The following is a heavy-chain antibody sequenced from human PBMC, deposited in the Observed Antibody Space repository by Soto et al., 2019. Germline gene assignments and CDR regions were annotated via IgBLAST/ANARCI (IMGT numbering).Heavy chain of an antibody. CDR3: ARGRYDLDY. D-gene: IGHD3-3*01. V-gene: IGHV4-31*03. CDR1: GGSISSGGYY. CDR2: IYYSGST. J-gene: IGHJ4*02. Sequence: QVQLQESGPGLVKPSQTLSLTCTVSGGSISSGGYYWSWIRQHPGKGLEWIGYIYYSGSTYYNPSLNGRLTISIDTSKNQFSLRLSSVTAADTPVYSCARGRYDLDYWGQGTLVTVSS.